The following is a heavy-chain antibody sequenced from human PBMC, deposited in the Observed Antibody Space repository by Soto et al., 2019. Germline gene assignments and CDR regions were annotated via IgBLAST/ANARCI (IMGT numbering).Heavy chain of an antibody. CDR2: IIPIFGTA. Sequence: QVQLVQSGAEVKKTGSSVKVSCKASGGTFSSYAISWVRQAPGQGLEWMGGIIPIFGTANYAQKFQGRVTITADESTSTAYMELSSLRSEDTAVYYCASAIGGYSISWGRDTNYGMDVWGQGTTVTVSS. D-gene: IGHD6-13*01. J-gene: IGHJ6*02. V-gene: IGHV1-69*01. CDR1: GGTFSSYA. CDR3: ASAIGGYSISWGRDTNYGMDV.